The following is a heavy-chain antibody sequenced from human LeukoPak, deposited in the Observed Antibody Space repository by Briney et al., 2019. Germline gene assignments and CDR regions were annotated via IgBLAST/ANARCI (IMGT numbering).Heavy chain of an antibody. CDR2: INPSGGST. V-gene: IGHV1-46*01. CDR3: ARNPWQQELDY. D-gene: IGHD6-13*01. CDR1: GYTFTGYY. Sequence: GASVKVSCKASGYTFTGYYMHWVRQAPGQGLEWMGIINPSGGSTSYAQKFQGRVTMTRDTSTSTVYMELSSLRSEDTAVYYCARNPWQQELDYWGQGTLVTVSS. J-gene: IGHJ4*02.